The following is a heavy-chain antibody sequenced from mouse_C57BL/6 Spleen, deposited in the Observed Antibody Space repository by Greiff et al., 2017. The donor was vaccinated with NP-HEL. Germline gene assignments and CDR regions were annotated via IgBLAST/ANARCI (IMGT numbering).Heavy chain of an antibody. CDR3: ARAKRGYGNPYYFDY. CDR1: GYTFTSYW. CDR2: IDPSDSET. V-gene: IGHV1-52*01. Sequence: QVQLQQPGAELVRPGSSVKLSCKASGYTFTSYWMHWVKQRPIQGLEWIGNIDPSDSETHYNQKFKDKATLTVDKSSSTAYMQLSSLTSEDSAVYYCARAKRGYGNPYYFDYWGQGTTLTVSS. D-gene: IGHD2-1*01. J-gene: IGHJ2*01.